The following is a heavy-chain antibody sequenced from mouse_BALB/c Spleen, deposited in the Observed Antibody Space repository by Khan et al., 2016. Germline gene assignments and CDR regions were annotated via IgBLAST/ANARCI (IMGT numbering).Heavy chain of an antibody. V-gene: IGHV2-6-7*01. CDR2: IWGDGNT. CDR1: GFSLTGYG. Sequence: VQLQESGPGLVAPSQSLSITCTVSGFSLTGYGVHWVRQPPGKGLEWLGLIWGDGNTDVNSALKYSLSISKDDSKSQVVIKMNSLQTDGTARYYCARVWGDYWGQGTSVTVSS. CDR3: ARVWGDY. J-gene: IGHJ4*01. D-gene: IGHD1-1*02.